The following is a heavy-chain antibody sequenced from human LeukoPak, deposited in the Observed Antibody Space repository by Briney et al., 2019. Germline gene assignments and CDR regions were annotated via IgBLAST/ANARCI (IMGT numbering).Heavy chain of an antibody. V-gene: IGHV1-24*01. CDR1: GYTLTELS. CDR3: ATVVLPPDWFDP. J-gene: IGHJ5*02. CDR2: FDPEDGEI. Sequence: ASVKVSCKVSGYTLTELSTHWVRQAPGKGLEWMGGFDPEDGEIIYPQKFQGGVTMTEDTSTDTAYMELSSLRSEDTAVYYCATVVLPPDWFDPWGQGTLVTVSS.